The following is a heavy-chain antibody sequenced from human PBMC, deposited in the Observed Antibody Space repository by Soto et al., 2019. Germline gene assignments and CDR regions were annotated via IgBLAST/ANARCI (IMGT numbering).Heavy chain of an antibody. CDR1: GLTLSSYR. CDR2: ISGSGGST. Sequence: GGSLKLPCAASGLTLSSYRMTWARKAQGKGLKWVSAISGSGGSTYYADSVKGGFTISRDNSKNTLYLQMISLRAEDTAVFYCGKSSGLKAAAICLDWGQGTLVTVSS. J-gene: IGHJ4*02. D-gene: IGHD2-2*02. V-gene: IGHV3-23*01. CDR3: GKSSGLKAAAICLD.